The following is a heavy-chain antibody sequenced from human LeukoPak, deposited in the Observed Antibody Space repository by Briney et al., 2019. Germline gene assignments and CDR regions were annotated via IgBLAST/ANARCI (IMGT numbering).Heavy chain of an antibody. J-gene: IGHJ4*02. D-gene: IGHD3-3*01. Sequence: SETLSLTCTVSGGSISSYYWSWIRQPPGKGLEWIGYIYYSGSTNYNPSLKSRVTISVDTSKNQFSLKLSSVTAADTAVYYCARDVYDFWSGYVDYWGQGTLVTVSS. V-gene: IGHV4-59*12. CDR2: IYYSGST. CDR1: GGSISSYY. CDR3: ARDVYDFWSGYVDY.